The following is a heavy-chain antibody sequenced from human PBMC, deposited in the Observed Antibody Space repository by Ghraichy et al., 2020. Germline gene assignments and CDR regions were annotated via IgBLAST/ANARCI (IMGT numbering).Heavy chain of an antibody. CDR3: ARVFDSEDIVATPYNWFDP. V-gene: IGHV4-34*01. D-gene: IGHD5-12*01. CDR1: GGSFSGYY. Sequence: SETLSLTCAVYGGSFSGYYWSWIRQPPGKGLEWIGEINHSGSTNFNPSLKSRVTISVDTSKKQFSLKVSSVIAADTAVYYCARVFDSEDIVATPYNWFDPWGQGTLVIVSS. CDR2: INHSGST. J-gene: IGHJ5*02.